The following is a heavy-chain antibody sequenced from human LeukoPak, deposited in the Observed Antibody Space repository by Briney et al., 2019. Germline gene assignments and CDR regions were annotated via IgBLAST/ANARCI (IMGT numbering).Heavy chain of an antibody. CDR2: IYSGGST. CDR3: ARDRGYGTHFFDY. V-gene: IGHV3-53*01. D-gene: IGHD4-17*01. Sequence: AGGSLRLSCAASGFTVSSNYMSWVRRAPGKGLEWVSVIYSGGSTYYADSVKGRFTISRDNSKNTLYLQMNSLRAEDTAVYYCARDRGYGTHFFDYWGQGTLVTVSS. J-gene: IGHJ4*02. CDR1: GFTVSSNY.